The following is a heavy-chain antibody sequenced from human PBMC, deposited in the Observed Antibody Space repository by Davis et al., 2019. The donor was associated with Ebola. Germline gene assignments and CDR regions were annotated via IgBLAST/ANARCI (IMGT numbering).Heavy chain of an antibody. CDR3: ARSSTLRFLEWLPRSGYYFDY. CDR2: INPSGGST. CDR1: GYTFTSYY. V-gene: IGHV1-46*03. D-gene: IGHD3-3*01. J-gene: IGHJ4*02. Sequence: AASVKVSCKASGYTFTSYYMHWVRQAPGQGLEWMGIINPSGGSTSYAQKFQGRVTMTRDTSTSTVYMELSSLRSEDTAVYYCARSSTLRFLEWLPRSGYYFDYWGQGTLVTVSS.